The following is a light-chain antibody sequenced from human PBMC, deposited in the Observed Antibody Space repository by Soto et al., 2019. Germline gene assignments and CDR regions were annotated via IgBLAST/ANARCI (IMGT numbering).Light chain of an antibody. V-gene: IGKV1-5*03. CDR2: KAS. Sequence: IQMTQSHSTLSASVEDRVTIIGRASQSISSWLAWYQQKPGKAPKLLIYKASSLETGVPSRFSGSGSGTEFTLTINNLQPDDFATYYCQQYAVYSRPFGQGTRVDIK. CDR1: QSISSW. CDR3: QQYAVYSRP. J-gene: IGKJ1*01.